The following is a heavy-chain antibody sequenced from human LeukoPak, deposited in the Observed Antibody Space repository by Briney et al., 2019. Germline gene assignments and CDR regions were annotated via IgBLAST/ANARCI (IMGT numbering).Heavy chain of an antibody. J-gene: IGHJ4*02. CDR1: GFTFSSYE. CDR2: ISSSGSTI. Sequence: GGSLRLSCAASGFTFSSYEMNWVRQAPGKGLEWVSYISSSGSTIYYADSVKGRFTTSRDNAKNSLYLQMNSLRAEDTAVYYCARDLIGGLYYYDSSGYLLDYWGQGTLVTVSS. D-gene: IGHD3-22*01. CDR3: ARDLIGGLYYYDSSGYLLDY. V-gene: IGHV3-48*03.